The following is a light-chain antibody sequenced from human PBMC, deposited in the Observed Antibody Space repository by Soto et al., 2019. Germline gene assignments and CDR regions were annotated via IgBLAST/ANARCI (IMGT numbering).Light chain of an antibody. J-gene: IGKJ1*01. CDR1: QSISSY. V-gene: IGKV1-39*01. Sequence: DIQMTQSPSSLSASVGDRVTITCRASQSISSYLNWYQQKPGKAPKLLIYTASTLPSGVPSRFSCSGSTTAFHFTISNLQPVDFCTYYCQPSYSTPPTFGQGTTVEIK. CDR2: TAS. CDR3: QPSYSTPPT.